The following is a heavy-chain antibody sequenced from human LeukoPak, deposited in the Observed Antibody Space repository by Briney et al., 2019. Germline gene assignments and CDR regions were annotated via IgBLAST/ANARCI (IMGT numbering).Heavy chain of an antibody. Sequence: SETLSLTCTVSGDSISSSNSYWGWIRQPPGKGLEWIGSIYYSVNTYYNASLKSRFTISVDTSKNQFSLKLSSVTAAHTAVYYCARGQAGRTPNYYYYMDVWGKGTTVTVSS. D-gene: IGHD1-1*01. J-gene: IGHJ6*03. V-gene: IGHV4-39*07. CDR1: GDSISSSNSY. CDR2: IYYSVNT. CDR3: ARGQAGRTPNYYYYMDV.